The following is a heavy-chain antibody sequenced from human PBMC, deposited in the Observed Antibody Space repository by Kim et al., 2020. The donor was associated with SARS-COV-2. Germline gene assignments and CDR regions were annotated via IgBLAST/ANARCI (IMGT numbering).Heavy chain of an antibody. D-gene: IGHD3-10*01. V-gene: IGHV4-30-2*01. J-gene: IGHJ5*02. CDR3: ARLLWFGELQP. Sequence: SETLSLTCAVSGGSISSCGYSWSWIRQPPGKGLEWIGYIYHSGSTYYNPSLKSRVTMSVDRSKNQFSLKLSSVTAADTAVYYCARLLWFGELQPWGQGTL. CDR1: GGSISSCGYS. CDR2: IYHSGST.